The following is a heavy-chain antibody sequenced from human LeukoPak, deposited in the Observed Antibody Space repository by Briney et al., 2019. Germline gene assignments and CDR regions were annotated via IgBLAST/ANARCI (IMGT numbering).Heavy chain of an antibody. J-gene: IGHJ3*02. CDR1: GFTFSSYE. V-gene: IGHV4-59*12. Sequence: GSLRLSCAASGFTFSSYEMNWIRQPPGKGLEWIGNIFYSGSTYYSPSLKSRVTISLDTSRNQFSLKLNSVTAADTAVYYCAKSNGYGLVDIWGQGTMVTVSS. CDR2: IFYSGST. D-gene: IGHD3-10*01. CDR3: AKSNGYGLVDI.